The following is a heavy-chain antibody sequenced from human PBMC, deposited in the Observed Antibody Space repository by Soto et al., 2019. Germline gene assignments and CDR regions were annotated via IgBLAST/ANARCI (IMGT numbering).Heavy chain of an antibody. D-gene: IGHD1-26*01. V-gene: IGHV3-23*01. CDR2: ISGSGFKK. Sequence: PGGSLRLSCAASGFIFENFGMSWVRQAPGKGLEWISSISGSGFKKYYADSVKGQFTISRDNSKSTVYLELNNLSAKDTAVYHCAKNQGVELVPLATVDWFDPWGQGSVVTVSS. CDR1: GFIFENFG. CDR3: AKNQGVELVPLATVDWFDP. J-gene: IGHJ5*02.